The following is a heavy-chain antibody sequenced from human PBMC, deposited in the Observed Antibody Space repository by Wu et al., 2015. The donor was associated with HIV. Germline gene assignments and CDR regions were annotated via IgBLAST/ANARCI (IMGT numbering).Heavy chain of an antibody. J-gene: IGHJ3*02. V-gene: IGHV1-2*02. Sequence: QVQLVQSESEVKKPGASVKVSCKASGYIFSGHYMNWVRQAPGQGLEWMGWINPASGGTRYAEKFQGRVTMTSDTSINTAYMELSSLRSDDTAVYYCARVFVVVPAGFSGEITAFDIWGQGTMVAVSS. CDR3: ARVFVVVPAGFSGEITAFDI. D-gene: IGHD2-2*01. CDR2: INPASGGT. CDR1: GYIFSGHY.